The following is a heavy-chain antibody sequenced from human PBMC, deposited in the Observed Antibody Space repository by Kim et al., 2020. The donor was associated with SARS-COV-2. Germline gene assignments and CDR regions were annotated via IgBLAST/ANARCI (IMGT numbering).Heavy chain of an antibody. CDR1: GYTFTSYG. Sequence: ASVKVSCKASGYTFTSYGISWVRQAPGQGLEWMGWISAYNGNTNYAQKLQGRVTMTTDTSTSTAYMELRSLRSDDTAVYYCARDPHDLLYTYGMDVWGQGTTVTVSS. D-gene: IGHD3-16*01. CDR3: ARDPHDLLYTYGMDV. V-gene: IGHV1-18*01. CDR2: ISAYNGNT. J-gene: IGHJ6*02.